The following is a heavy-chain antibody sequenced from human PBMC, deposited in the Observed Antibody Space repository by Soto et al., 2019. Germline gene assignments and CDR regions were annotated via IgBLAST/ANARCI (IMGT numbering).Heavy chain of an antibody. CDR1: GFTFSSHS. CDR3: ARRNGETGWPDY. Sequence: EVQLVESGGGLVQPGGSLRLSCAASGFTFSSHSMHWVRQAPGKGLEYVSAIIGNGGTTYYANSVKGRFTISRDNFKNTLYLQMGSLRAEDMAVYYCARRNGETGWPDYWGQGTLVTVSS. CDR2: IIGNGGTT. J-gene: IGHJ4*02. V-gene: IGHV3-64*01. D-gene: IGHD6-19*01.